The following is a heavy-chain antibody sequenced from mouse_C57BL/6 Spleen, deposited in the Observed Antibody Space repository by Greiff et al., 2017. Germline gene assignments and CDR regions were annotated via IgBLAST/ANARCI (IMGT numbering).Heavy chain of an antibody. Sequence: EVKLVESGPELVKPGASVKIPCKASGYTFTDYNMDWVKQSHGKSLEWIGDINPNNGGTIYNQKFKGKATLTVDKSSSTAYMELRSLTSEDTAVYYCARRIDYADWYFDVWGTGTTVTVSS. CDR1: GYTFTDYN. D-gene: IGHD2-4*01. CDR2: INPNNGGT. J-gene: IGHJ1*03. V-gene: IGHV1-18*01. CDR3: ARRIDYADWYFDV.